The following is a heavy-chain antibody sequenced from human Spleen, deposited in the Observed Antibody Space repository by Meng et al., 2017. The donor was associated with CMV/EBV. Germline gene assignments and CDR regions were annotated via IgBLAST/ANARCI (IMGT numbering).Heavy chain of an antibody. CDR1: GFSLTTSGML. CDR2: IDWNDDK. Sequence: SGPTLVKPKETLTLTCTFSGFSLTTSGMLVSWIRQPPGKALEWLARIDWNDDKFYSTSLKTRLTISKDTSKSQVVLTMTNMDPVDTATYYCARDPPGWSTGWYYFDYWGQEMLVTVSS. V-gene: IGHV2-70D*14. CDR3: ARDPPGWSTGWYYFDY. J-gene: IGHJ4*02. D-gene: IGHD6-19*01.